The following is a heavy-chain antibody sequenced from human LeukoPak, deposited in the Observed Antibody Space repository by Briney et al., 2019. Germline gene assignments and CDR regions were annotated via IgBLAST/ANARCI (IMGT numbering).Heavy chain of an antibody. CDR3: VRDDRRYGDYGYFDY. Sequence: GGSLRLSCAASGFTFGSYGMHWVRQAPGKGLVWVTVIWYDGSNKYYADSVKGRFTISSDNSKDTLYLQMNSLRAEDTAVYYCVRDDRRYGDYGYFDYWGQGTLVTVSS. V-gene: IGHV3-33*01. CDR1: GFTFGSYG. CDR2: IWYDGSNK. D-gene: IGHD4-17*01. J-gene: IGHJ4*02.